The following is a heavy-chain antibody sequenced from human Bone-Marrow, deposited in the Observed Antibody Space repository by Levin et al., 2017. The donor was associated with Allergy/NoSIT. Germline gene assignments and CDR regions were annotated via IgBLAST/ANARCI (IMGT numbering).Heavy chain of an antibody. CDR2: INSDGSNT. CDR1: GFTFSGFW. V-gene: IGHV3-74*01. Sequence: PAGGSLRLSCAASGFTFSGFWMHWVRQVPGKGLVWVSHINSDGSNTNYADSVKGRFTFSRDNAKNTLYLQMNSLRAEDTALYYCARGSCSSTSCLDSWGQGTLVTVSS. CDR3: ARGSCSSTSCLDS. J-gene: IGHJ4*02. D-gene: IGHD2-2*01.